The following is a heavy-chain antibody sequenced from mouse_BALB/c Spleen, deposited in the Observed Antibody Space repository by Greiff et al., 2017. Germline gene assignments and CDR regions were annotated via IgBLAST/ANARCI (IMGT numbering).Heavy chain of an antibody. CDR1: GYTFTSYW. CDR3: ARSNYYGSNRCAMDY. J-gene: IGHJ4*01. CDR2: INPSNGRT. V-gene: IGHV1S81*02. Sequence: QVQLQQPGAELVKPGASVKLSCKASGYTFTSYWMHWVKQRPGQGLEWIGEINPSNGRTNYNEKFKSKATLTVDKSSSTAYMQLSSLTSEDSAVYYCARSNYYGSNRCAMDYWGQGTSVTVSS. D-gene: IGHD1-1*01.